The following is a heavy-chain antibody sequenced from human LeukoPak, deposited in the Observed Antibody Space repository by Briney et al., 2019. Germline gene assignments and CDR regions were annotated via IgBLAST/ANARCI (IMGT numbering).Heavy chain of an antibody. CDR1: GGTFSSYA. Sequence: SVKVSCKASGGTFSSYAISWVRQAPGQGLEWMGRIIPILGIANYAQKFQGRVTITANKSTSTAYMELSSLRSEDTAVYYCAREEASSGWYPGRFDPWGQGTLVTVSS. CDR3: AREEASSGWYPGRFDP. V-gene: IGHV1-69*04. CDR2: IIPILGIA. D-gene: IGHD6-19*01. J-gene: IGHJ5*02.